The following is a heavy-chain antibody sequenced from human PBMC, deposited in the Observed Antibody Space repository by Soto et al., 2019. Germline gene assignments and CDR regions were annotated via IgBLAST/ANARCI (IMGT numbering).Heavy chain of an antibody. CDR2: FDPEDGET. Sequence: QVQLVQSGAEVKKPGASVKVSCKVSGYTLTELSMHWVRQAPGKGLEWMGGFDPEDGETIYAQKFQGRVTMTEDTSTDTAYMELSSLRSEDTAVYYCATSTYYDLWSGYYDKEYLQHWGQGTLVTVSS. D-gene: IGHD3-3*01. J-gene: IGHJ1*01. CDR1: GYTLTELS. V-gene: IGHV1-24*01. CDR3: ATSTYYDLWSGYYDKEYLQH.